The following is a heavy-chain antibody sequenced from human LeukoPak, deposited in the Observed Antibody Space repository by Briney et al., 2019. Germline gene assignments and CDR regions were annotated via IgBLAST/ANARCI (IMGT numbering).Heavy chain of an antibody. D-gene: IGHD6-19*01. J-gene: IGHJ4*02. CDR3: AKDRYSSGWYSPINY. CDR2: ISSSGGST. Sequence: PGGPLRLSCAASGFTFSSYAMSWVRQAPGKGLEWVSAISSSGGSTYYADSVKGRFTISRDNSKNTLYLQMNSLRAEDTAVYYCAKDRYSSGWYSPINYWGQGTLVTVSS. CDR1: GFTFSSYA. V-gene: IGHV3-23*01.